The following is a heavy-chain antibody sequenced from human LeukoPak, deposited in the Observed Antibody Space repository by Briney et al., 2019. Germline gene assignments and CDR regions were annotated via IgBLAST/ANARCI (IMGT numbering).Heavy chain of an antibody. J-gene: IGHJ4*02. CDR2: ISSGSGTI. Sequence: PGGSLRLSCAASGFTFSNAWMSWVRQAPGKGLEWVSYISSGSGTIYYADSVKGRFTISRDNAKDSLYLQMNSLRAEDTAVYYCARGPRYSFYWGQGTLVSVSS. V-gene: IGHV3-48*04. D-gene: IGHD6-13*01. CDR1: GFTFSNAW. CDR3: ARGPRYSFY.